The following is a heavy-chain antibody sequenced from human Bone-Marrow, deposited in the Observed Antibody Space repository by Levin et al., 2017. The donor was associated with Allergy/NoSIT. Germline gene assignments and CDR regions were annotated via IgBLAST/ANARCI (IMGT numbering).Heavy chain of an antibody. CDR3: ARDRVVASSGTYYYYGMAV. V-gene: IGHV4-59*01. CDR1: GGSISSYH. CDR2: IYYTGST. J-gene: IGHJ6*02. D-gene: IGHD2-15*01. Sequence: SQTLSLPCIVSGGSISSYHWSWIRQPPGKGLEWIGYIYYTGSTDYNPSLRSRVTISIDTSKSQFSLTLNSVTAADTAVYYCARDRVVASSGTYYYYGMAVWGRGTTVTVSS.